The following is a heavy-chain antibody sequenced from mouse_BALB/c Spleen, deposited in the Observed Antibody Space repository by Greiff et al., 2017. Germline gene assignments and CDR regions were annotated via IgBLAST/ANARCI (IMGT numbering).Heavy chain of an antibody. CDR2: IYPGDGST. Sequence: QVQLKQSGPELVKPGASVKMSCKASGYTFTSYYIHWVKQRPGQGLEWIGWIYPGDGSTKYNEKFKGKTTLTADKSSSTAYMLLSSLTSEDSAIYFCATTVVAPYYAMDYWGQGTSVTVSS. J-gene: IGHJ4*01. CDR1: GYTFTSYY. V-gene: IGHV1S56*01. CDR3: ATTVVAPYYAMDY. D-gene: IGHD1-1*01.